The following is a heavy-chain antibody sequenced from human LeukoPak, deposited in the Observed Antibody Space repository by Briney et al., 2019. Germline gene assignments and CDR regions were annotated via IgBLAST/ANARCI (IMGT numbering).Heavy chain of an antibody. J-gene: IGHJ4*02. CDR2: INLNSGGT. D-gene: IGHD1-26*01. CDR3: ARSITRSGSYSLGY. Sequence: ASVKVSCKASGYTFTGYYMHWVRQAPGQGLEWMGWINLNSGGTNYAQKFQGRVTMTRDTSISTAYMELSRLRSDDTAVYYCARSITRSGSYSLGYWGQGTLVTVSS. CDR1: GYTFTGYY. V-gene: IGHV1-2*02.